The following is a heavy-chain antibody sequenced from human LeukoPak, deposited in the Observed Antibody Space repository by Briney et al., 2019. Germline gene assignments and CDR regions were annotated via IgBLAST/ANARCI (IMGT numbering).Heavy chain of an antibody. V-gene: IGHV3-53*05. D-gene: IGHD1-1*01. CDR3: AKGPVRDAFDI. J-gene: IGHJ3*02. CDR2: IYSGGST. Sequence: PGGSLRLSCAASGFTVSSNYMSWVRQAPGKGLEWVSVIYSGGSTYYADSVKGRFTISRDNPKNTLYLQMNSLRAEDTAVYYCAKGPVRDAFDIWGQGTMVTVSS. CDR1: GFTVSSNY.